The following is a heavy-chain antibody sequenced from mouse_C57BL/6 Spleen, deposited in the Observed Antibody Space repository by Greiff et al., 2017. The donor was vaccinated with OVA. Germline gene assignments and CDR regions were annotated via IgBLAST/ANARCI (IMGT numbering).Heavy chain of an antibody. CDR3: ARGDYYGSSPLAY. V-gene: IGHV1-59*01. Sequence: QVQLQQPGAELVRPGTSVKLSCKASGYTFTSYWMPWVKQRPGQGLEWIGVIDPSDSYTNYNQKFKGKATLTVDTSSSSAYMQLSSLTSEDSAVYYCARGDYYGSSPLAYWGQGTLVTVSA. CDR1: GYTFTSYW. J-gene: IGHJ3*01. CDR2: IDPSDSYT. D-gene: IGHD1-1*01.